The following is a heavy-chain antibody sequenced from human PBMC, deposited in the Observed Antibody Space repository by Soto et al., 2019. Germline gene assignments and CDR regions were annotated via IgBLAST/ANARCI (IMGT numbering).Heavy chain of an antibody. J-gene: IGHJ4*02. Sequence: LRLSCAASGFTFSSYGMHWVRQAPGKGLEWVAVISYDGSNKYYADSVKGRFTISRDNSKNTLYLQMNSLRAEDTAVYYCAKDLMITFGGVIVPLDYWGQGTLVTVSS. CDR2: ISYDGSNK. CDR3: AKDLMITFGGVIVPLDY. D-gene: IGHD3-16*02. CDR1: GFTFSSYG. V-gene: IGHV3-30*18.